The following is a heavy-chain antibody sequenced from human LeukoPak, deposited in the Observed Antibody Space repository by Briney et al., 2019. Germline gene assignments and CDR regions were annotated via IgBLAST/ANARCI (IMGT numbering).Heavy chain of an antibody. CDR3: AKAPLSYDSSGYYGGPFDY. CDR2: ISWNSGSI. CDR1: GFTFDDYA. J-gene: IGHJ4*02. V-gene: IGHV3-9*01. D-gene: IGHD3-22*01. Sequence: PGRSLRLSCASSGFTFDDYAMHWVRQAPGKGLEWVSGISWNSGSIGYADSVKGRFTISRDNAKNSLYLQMNSLRAEDTALYYCAKAPLSYDSSGYYGGPFDYWGQGTLVTVSS.